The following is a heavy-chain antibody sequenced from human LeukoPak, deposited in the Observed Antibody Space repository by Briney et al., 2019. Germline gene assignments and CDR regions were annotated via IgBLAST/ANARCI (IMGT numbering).Heavy chain of an antibody. V-gene: IGHV3-23*01. D-gene: IGHD6-6*01. Sequence: GGSLRLSCAASGFTFSSYAMSWVRQAPGKGLEWVSAISGSGGSTYYADSVRGRFTISRDNSKNTLFLQMNSLRAEDTAVYYCAKEEYSSSSPRYFHHWGQGTLVTVSS. CDR1: GFTFSSYA. CDR3: AKEEYSSSSPRYFHH. CDR2: ISGSGGST. J-gene: IGHJ1*01.